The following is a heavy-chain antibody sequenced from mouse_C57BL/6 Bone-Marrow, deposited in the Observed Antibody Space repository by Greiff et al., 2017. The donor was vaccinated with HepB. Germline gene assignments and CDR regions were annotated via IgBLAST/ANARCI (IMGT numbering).Heavy chain of an antibody. Sequence: QVQLQQSGAELVRPGASVTLSRKASGYTFTDYEMHWVKQTPVHGLEWIGAIDPETGGTAYNQKFKGKAILTADKSSSTAYMELRSLTSEDSAVYYCTRPYSNTWFAYWGQGTLVTVSA. J-gene: IGHJ3*01. CDR3: TRPYSNTWFAY. D-gene: IGHD2-5*01. CDR1: GYTFTDYE. CDR2: IDPETGGT. V-gene: IGHV1-15*01.